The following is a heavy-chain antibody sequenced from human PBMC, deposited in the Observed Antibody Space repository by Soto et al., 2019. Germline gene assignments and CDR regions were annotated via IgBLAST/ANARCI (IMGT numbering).Heavy chain of an antibody. D-gene: IGHD5-12*01. CDR2: ISGSGGST. J-gene: IGHJ6*02. CDR3: AKRSGYDFAPYGMDV. CDR1: GFTFSSYA. V-gene: IGHV3-23*01. Sequence: EVQLLESGGGLVQPGGSLRLSCAASGFTFSSYAMSWVRQAPGKGLEWVSAISGSGGSTYYADSVKGRFTISRDNSNNTLYLQMNSLRAEDTAVYYCAKRSGYDFAPYGMDVWGQGTTVTVSS.